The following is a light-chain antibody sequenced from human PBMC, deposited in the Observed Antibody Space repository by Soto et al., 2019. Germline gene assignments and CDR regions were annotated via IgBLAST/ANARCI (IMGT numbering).Light chain of an antibody. J-gene: IGLJ1*01. CDR2: SNN. CDR1: SSNIGSNT. Sequence: QSALTQPPSASGTPGQRVTISCSGSSSNIGSNTVNWYQQLPGTAPKLLIYSNNQRPSGVPDRFSGSKSGTSASLAISGLQSEDEADYYCAAWDDSLNGSGVFGTGTKLTVL. CDR3: AAWDDSLNGSGV. V-gene: IGLV1-44*01.